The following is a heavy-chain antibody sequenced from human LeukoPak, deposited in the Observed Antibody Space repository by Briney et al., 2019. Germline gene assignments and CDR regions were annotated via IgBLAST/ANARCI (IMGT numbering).Heavy chain of an antibody. D-gene: IGHD3-10*01. Sequence: SETLSLTCTVSGGSISSYYWSWIRQPPGKGLEWIGYIYYSGSTNYNPSLKSRVTMSVDTSKNQFSLKLSSVTAADTAVYYCARTDPGYYGSGRSWFDPWGQGTLVTVSS. V-gene: IGHV4-59*12. CDR2: IYYSGST. CDR1: GGSISSYY. CDR3: ARTDPGYYGSGRSWFDP. J-gene: IGHJ5*02.